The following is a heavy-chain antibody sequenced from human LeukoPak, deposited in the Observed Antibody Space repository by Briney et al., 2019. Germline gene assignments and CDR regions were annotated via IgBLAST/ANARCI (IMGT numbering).Heavy chain of an antibody. CDR3: ARVGYCSGGSCYKGAFDI. Sequence: PSETLSLTCTVSGGSISSYYWSWIRQPPGKGLEWIGYIYYSGSTNYNPSLKSRVTISVDTSKNQFSLKLSSVTAADTAVYYCARVGYCSGGSCYKGAFDIWGQGTLVTVSS. CDR1: GGSISSYY. D-gene: IGHD2-15*01. J-gene: IGHJ3*02. V-gene: IGHV4-59*01. CDR2: IYYSGST.